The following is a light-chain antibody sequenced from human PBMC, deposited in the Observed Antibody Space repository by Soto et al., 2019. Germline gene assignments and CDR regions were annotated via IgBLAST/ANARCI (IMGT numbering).Light chain of an antibody. J-gene: IGLJ2*01. CDR2: RNN. Sequence: QSVLTQPPSASGTPGQRVSISCSGSNSNIGSKYVDWYQQLPGTAPKLLMYRNNQRPSGVPDRFSGSKSGTSASLAISGLRYEDEADYYCAAWDNNLGGPAFGGGTKVTVL. CDR1: NSNIGSKY. CDR3: AAWDNNLGGPA. V-gene: IGLV1-47*01.